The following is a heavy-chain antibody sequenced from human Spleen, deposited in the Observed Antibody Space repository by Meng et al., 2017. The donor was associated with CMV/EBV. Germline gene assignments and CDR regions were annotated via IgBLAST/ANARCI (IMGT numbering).Heavy chain of an antibody. CDR3: ARGSYDFWSGYYQVYGMDV. CDR1: GFTFSNFY. CDR2: ITSTGRTT. V-gene: IGHV3-11*04. D-gene: IGHD3-3*01. Sequence: GESLKISCAASGFTFSNFYMNWIRQAPGKGLEWVASITSTGRTTHYADSVKGRFSISRDNTKNSVYLQMNSLRAEDTAVYYCARGSYDFWSGYYQVYGMDVWGQGTTVTVSS. J-gene: IGHJ6*02.